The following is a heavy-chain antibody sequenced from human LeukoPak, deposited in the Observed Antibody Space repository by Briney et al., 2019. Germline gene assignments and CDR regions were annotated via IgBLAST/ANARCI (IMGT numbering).Heavy chain of an antibody. D-gene: IGHD6-13*01. Sequence: SETLSLTCTVSGGSISSGSYYWSWIRQPAGKGLEWIGRIYTSGSTNYNPSLKSRVTISVDTSKNQFSLKLSSVTAADTAVYYCASSYSSRWYSIVWGQGTLVTVSS. V-gene: IGHV4-61*02. CDR2: IYTSGST. CDR3: ASSYSSRWYSIV. CDR1: GGSISSGSYY. J-gene: IGHJ4*02.